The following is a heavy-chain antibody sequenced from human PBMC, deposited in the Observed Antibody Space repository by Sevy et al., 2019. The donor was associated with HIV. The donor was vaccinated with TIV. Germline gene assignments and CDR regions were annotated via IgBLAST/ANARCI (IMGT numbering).Heavy chain of an antibody. Sequence: GGSLRLSCTASGFTFSNHAMHWVRQGPGKGPEWVAFIRNDGSHEYYADSLKGRFNISRDNSKNTLYLQMNSLRPEDTAVYYCARDRKVLLVVYAIPFDAFDIWGQGTMVTVSS. CDR2: IRNDGSHE. CDR1: GFTFSNHA. CDR3: ARDRKVLLVVYAIPFDAFDI. D-gene: IGHD2-8*02. J-gene: IGHJ3*02. V-gene: IGHV3-30*02.